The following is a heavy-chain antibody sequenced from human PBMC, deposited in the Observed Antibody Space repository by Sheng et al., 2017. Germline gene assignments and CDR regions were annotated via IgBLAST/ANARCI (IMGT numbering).Heavy chain of an antibody. D-gene: IGHD3-22*01. Sequence: QVQLVQSGAEVEKPGASVKVSCKASGYTFSTYDIIWVRQATGQGLEWMGWMNPNSGNTGYAQKFQGRVTITRDTSISTAYMELSNLRSEDTAVYYCARKRSGLFPFDYWGQGTLVTVSS. V-gene: IGHV1-8*03. J-gene: IGHJ4*02. CDR1: GYTFSTYD. CDR2: MNPNSGNT. CDR3: ARKRSGLFPFDY.